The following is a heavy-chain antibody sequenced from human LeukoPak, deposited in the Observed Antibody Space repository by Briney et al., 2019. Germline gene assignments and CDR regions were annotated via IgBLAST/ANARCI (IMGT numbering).Heavy chain of an antibody. V-gene: IGHV4-39*07. CDR3: ARDTFGELWY. J-gene: IGHJ4*02. Sequence: PSETLSLTCTVSGGSISSSSYYWGWIRQPPGKGLEWIGSIYYSGSTYYNPSLKSRVTISVDTSKNQFSLKLSSVTAADTAVYYCARDTFGELWYRGQGTLVTVSS. CDR2: IYYSGST. CDR1: GGSISSSSYY. D-gene: IGHD3-10*01.